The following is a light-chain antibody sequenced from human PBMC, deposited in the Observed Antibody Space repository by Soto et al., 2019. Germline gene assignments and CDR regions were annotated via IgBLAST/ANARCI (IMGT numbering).Light chain of an antibody. CDR2: GAS. CDR1: QAISRY. CDR3: QQLNSYPRT. Sequence: IQLTQSPSSLSASVGDRVTITCRASQAISRYLAWYQQKPGRAPNLLIYGASTLQSGVPSRFSGSGSRTDFPLTISRLHPEDSATYYCQQLNSYPRTFGPGTKVEIK. V-gene: IGKV1-9*01. J-gene: IGKJ1*01.